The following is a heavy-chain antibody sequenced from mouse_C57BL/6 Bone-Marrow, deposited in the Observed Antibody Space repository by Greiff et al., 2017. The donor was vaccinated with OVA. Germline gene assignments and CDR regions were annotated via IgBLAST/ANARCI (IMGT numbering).Heavy chain of an antibody. D-gene: IGHD3-3*01. CDR1: GFTFSDYG. J-gene: IGHJ4*01. CDR2: ISNLAYSI. Sequence: EVKLMESGGGLVQPGGSLKLSCAASGFTFSDYGMAWVRQAPRKGPEWVAFISNLAYSIYYADTVTGRFTISRANAKNTLYLEMSSLRAEDTAMYYCGRQGLGYYAMDYWGQGTSVTVSS. V-gene: IGHV5-15*01. CDR3: GRQGLGYYAMDY.